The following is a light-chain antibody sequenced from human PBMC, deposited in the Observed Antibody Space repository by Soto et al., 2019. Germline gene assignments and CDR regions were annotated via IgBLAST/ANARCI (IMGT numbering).Light chain of an antibody. CDR2: DAS. J-gene: IGKJ1*01. V-gene: IGKV3-11*01. Sequence: EIVLTQSPATLSLSPGERATLSCRASQSVSSYLLWYLQQPGQAPRLLIYDASNRATGFPDRFSGSGSGTDFTLTISRLEPEDSAVYYCQQRSNWPWTFGQGTKVEIK. CDR1: QSVSSY. CDR3: QQRSNWPWT.